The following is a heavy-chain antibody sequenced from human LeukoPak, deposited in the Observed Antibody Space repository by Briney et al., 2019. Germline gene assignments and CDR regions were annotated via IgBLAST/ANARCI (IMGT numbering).Heavy chain of an antibody. Sequence: GGSLRLSCAASGFTFSSYAMRWVRQAPGKGLEWVAVISYDGSNKYYADSVKGRFTISRDNSKNTLYLQMNSLRAEDTAVYYCARVGLTTVTLYYMDVWGKGTTVTVSS. V-gene: IGHV3-30*01. J-gene: IGHJ6*03. CDR3: ARVGLTTVTLYYMDV. CDR1: GFTFSSYA. CDR2: ISYDGSNK. D-gene: IGHD4-11*01.